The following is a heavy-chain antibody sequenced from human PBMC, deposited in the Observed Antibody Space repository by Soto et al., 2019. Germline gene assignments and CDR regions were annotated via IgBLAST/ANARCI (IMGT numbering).Heavy chain of an antibody. CDR1: GGTFSSYA. CDR2: IIPIFGTA. D-gene: IGHD1-1*01. V-gene: IGHV1-69*06. J-gene: IGHJ6*02. Sequence: SVKVSCKASGGTFSSYAISWVRQAPGQGLEWMGGIIPIFGTANYAQKFQGRVTITADKSTSTAYMELSSLRSEDTAVYDCARVGTGTGSKGDYSYYDMDAWSQGTTVTVSS. CDR3: ARVGTGTGSKGDYSYYDMDA.